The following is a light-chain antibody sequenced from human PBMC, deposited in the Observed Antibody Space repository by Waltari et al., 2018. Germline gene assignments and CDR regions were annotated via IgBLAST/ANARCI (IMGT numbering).Light chain of an antibody. CDR3: QSYDTTLSAVV. V-gene: IGLV1-40*01. Sequence: QSVLTQPPSVSGAPGQRVTISCSGTKSNIGADFDVHWYQQVPGTAPKLLLHSFSNRPAGVSCRLYSFKSGASASLVITGLKAEDEAMYYCQSYDTTLSAVVFGGGTRLTV. CDR2: SFS. CDR1: KSNIGADFD. J-gene: IGLJ2*01.